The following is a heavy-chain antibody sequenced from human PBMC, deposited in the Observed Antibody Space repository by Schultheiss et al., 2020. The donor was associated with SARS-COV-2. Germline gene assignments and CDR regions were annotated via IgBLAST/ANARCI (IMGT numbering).Heavy chain of an antibody. J-gene: IGHJ5*02. CDR2: IRAKSKNYAT. CDR3: ARELVTGPKSRFDP. D-gene: IGHD1/OR15-1a*01. CDR1: GFSFSASA. V-gene: IGHV3-73*01. Sequence: GESLKISCAGSGFSFSASAIHWVRQASGKGLEWVGRIRAKSKNYATTYGASLKGRFTISRDDSKNTAYLQMHSLNTDDTAIYYCARELVTGPKSRFDPWGQGTLVTVSS.